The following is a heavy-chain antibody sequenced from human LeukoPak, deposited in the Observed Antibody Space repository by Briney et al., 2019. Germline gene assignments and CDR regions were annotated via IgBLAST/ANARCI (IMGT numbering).Heavy chain of an antibody. CDR1: GGSISSGGYY. CDR2: LYYSGST. J-gene: IGHJ4*02. V-gene: IGHV4-31*03. Sequence: SGTLSLTCTVSGGSISSGGYYWSWIRQHPGKGLEWIGYLYYSGSTYYNPSLKSRVTISIDTSKNQFSLKLSSVTAADTAVYYCARGGGSSGYFYFDYWGQGTLVTVSS. CDR3: ARGGGSSGYFYFDY. D-gene: IGHD3-22*01.